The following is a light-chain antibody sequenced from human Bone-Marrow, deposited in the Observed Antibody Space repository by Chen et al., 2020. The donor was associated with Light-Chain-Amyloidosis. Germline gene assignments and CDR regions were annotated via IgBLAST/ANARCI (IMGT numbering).Light chain of an antibody. CDR1: GSNIGGHS. V-gene: IGLV1-44*01. CDR2: NNH. J-gene: IGLJ3*02. CDR3: AAWDDSLRTYL. Sequence: QSLLTQPPSASGTPGQAVNIACSGSGSNIGGHSVNWYQHLPGTAPQLVIFNNHKRPSGVPDRVSGSRSGTSASLAISGLQADDAGDYYCAAWDDSLRTYLFGGGTKLTVL.